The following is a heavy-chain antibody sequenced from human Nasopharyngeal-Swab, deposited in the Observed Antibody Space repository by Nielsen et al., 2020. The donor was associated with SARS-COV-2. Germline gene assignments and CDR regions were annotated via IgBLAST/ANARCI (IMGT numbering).Heavy chain of an antibody. CDR1: GFTFSDYY. CDR3: ARGYCSSGSCYAKHYGMDV. D-gene: IGHD2-15*01. V-gene: IGHV3-11*04. Sequence: GGSLRLSCAASGFTFSDYYMSWIRQAPGKGLEWVSYISSSGSTIYYADSVKGRFTISRDSAKNSLYLQMNNLRAEDTAVYYCARGYCSSGSCYAKHYGMDVWGQGTTVTVSS. J-gene: IGHJ6*02. CDR2: ISSSGSTI.